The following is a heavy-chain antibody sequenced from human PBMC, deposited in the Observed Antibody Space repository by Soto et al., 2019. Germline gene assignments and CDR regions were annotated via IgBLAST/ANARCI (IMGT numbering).Heavy chain of an antibody. CDR1: GYIFVNYG. D-gene: IGHD3-16*01. V-gene: IGHV1-18*01. CDR3: VMVDNYVTPTPQDV. J-gene: IGHJ6*02. CDR2: ISPYTGNT. Sequence: QVQLVQSGDEVKKPGASVKVSCKASGYIFVNYGIAWVRQAPGQGLGWMGWISPYTGNTHSASKVQGRHTMTTDTSTSTAYMDLGSLTSDDTAVYYCVMVDNYVTPTPQDVWCHGTTVTVSS.